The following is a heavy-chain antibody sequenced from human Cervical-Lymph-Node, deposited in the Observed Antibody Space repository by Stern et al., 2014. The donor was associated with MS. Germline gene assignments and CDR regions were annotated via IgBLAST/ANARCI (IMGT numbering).Heavy chain of an antibody. CDR3: ASSYTGWDNPYHFYGMDV. CDR1: GGTFNRFA. CDR2: IIPMSGKA. V-gene: IGHV1-69*12. Sequence: QDQLVQSGAEVKRTGSSVNVSCKASGGTFNRFAFSWVRQAPGQGLEWMGGIIPMSGKAIYSQKFQYRVKLNADESTSTAYMELSSLRSEDAAVYYCASSYTGWDNPYHFYGMDVWGQGTAVTVSS. D-gene: IGHD6-19*01. J-gene: IGHJ6*02.